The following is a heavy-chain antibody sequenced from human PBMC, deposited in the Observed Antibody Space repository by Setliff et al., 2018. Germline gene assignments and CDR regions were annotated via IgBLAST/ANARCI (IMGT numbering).Heavy chain of an antibody. Sequence: SVKVSCKASGGTFRTYEINWVRQAPGQGFEWMGRIIPMFEKTNYAQEFQGRVTITADQSTSTAYMEMSSLRSEDTAVYYCATVYGYNSLDWYSDLWGRGTVVTVSS. V-gene: IGHV1-69*13. D-gene: IGHD5-18*01. J-gene: IGHJ2*01. CDR3: ATVYGYNSLDWYSDL. CDR1: GGTFRTYE. CDR2: IIPMFEKT.